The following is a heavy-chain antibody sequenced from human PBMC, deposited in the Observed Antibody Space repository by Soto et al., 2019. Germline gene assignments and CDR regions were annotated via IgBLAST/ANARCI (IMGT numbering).Heavy chain of an antibody. CDR1: GGTFSSYT. CDR3: VSLYSSGWYYFDD. Sequence: SVKVSCKASGGTFSSYTISWVRQAPGQGLEWMGRIIPILGIANYAQKFQGRVTITADKSTSTAYMELSSLRSEDTAVYYCVSLYSSGWYYFDDWGKGTLVTVDS. J-gene: IGHJ4*02. V-gene: IGHV1-69*02. D-gene: IGHD6-19*01. CDR2: IIPILGIA.